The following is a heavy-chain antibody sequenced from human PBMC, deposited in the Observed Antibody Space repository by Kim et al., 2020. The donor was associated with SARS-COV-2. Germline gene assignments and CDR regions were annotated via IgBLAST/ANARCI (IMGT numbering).Heavy chain of an antibody. CDR2: T. Sequence: TVYAAWVKGRFTVFRDDSKNTAYLQMNSLKTEDTAVYYCTRREVDGSGSFWGQGTLVTVSS. CDR3: TRREVDGSGSF. V-gene: IGHV3-73*01. J-gene: IGHJ4*02. D-gene: IGHD3-10*01.